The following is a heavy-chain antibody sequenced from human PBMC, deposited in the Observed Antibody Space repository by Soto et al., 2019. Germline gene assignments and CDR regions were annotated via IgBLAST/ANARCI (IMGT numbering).Heavy chain of an antibody. D-gene: IGHD6-6*01. CDR3: ARVCSIAARRSFDS. CDR1: GYTFTIHD. CDR2: LNPHSGKT. V-gene: IGHV1-8*01. J-gene: IGHJ4*02. Sequence: QVQLVQSGAEVKKPGASVKVSCKASGYTFTIHDIHWVRQAPGQGLEWMAGLNPHSGKTAYAQKFQGRLTMTGNASTSTAYMELSSLRSEDTAMYYCARVCSIAARRSFDSWGQGTLVTVSS.